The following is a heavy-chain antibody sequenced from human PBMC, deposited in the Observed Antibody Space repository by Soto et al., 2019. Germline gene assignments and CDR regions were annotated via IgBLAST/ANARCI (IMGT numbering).Heavy chain of an antibody. D-gene: IGHD6-25*01. CDR2: VCWEADK. Sequence: QITLKESGPTLVKPTQTLTLTCTFSGFSLSTRGVGVGWFRQPPGRALEWLALVCWEADKRSSPSLQNRLTITRDTSKTQVVLTMTSMEPVDTATTYCAHRAYGYKYYFDYWGQGTLVTVSS. CDR1: GFSLSTRGVG. CDR3: AHRAYGYKYYFDY. J-gene: IGHJ4*02. V-gene: IGHV2-5*02.